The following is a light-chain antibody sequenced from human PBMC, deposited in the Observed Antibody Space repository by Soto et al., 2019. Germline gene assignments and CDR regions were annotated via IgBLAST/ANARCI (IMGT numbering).Light chain of an antibody. CDR2: EAS. CDR1: QSIVRW. J-gene: IGKJ1*01. CDR3: QHHNSYPRT. V-gene: IGKV1-5*03. Sequence: DIQMTQSPSTLSASVGDRVTITCRASQSIVRWLAWYQQKPGKAPNLLIYEASNLESGIPSRFSGSGSGTEFTPTISTLQPDYFSSYYCQHHNSYPRTFGQGTKVEIK.